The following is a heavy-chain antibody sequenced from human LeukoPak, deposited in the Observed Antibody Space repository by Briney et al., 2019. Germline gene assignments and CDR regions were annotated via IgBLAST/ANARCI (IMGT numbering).Heavy chain of an antibody. V-gene: IGHV3-30*04. CDR1: GFSFSNFA. D-gene: IGHD1-26*01. CDR2: ISHDGGTK. Sequence: PGGSLRLPCAASGFSFSNFAIHWVRQAPGKGLEWLAVISHDGGTKHYADSVKGRFTISRDNSNNSLSLQMNRLSAEDTAVYYCARARGRWHLLPLDFWGQGTLVTVSS. CDR3: ARARGRWHLLPLDF. J-gene: IGHJ4*02.